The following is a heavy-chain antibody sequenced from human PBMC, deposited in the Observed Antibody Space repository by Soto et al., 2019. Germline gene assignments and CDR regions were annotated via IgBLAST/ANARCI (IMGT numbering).Heavy chain of an antibody. CDR3: ARITMVRGHYYYGMDV. CDR2: IYYSGST. CDR1: GGSISSSSYY. D-gene: IGHD3-10*01. Sequence: SETLSLTCTVSGGSISSSSYYWGWIRQPPGKGLEWIGCIYYSGSTYYNPSLKSRVTISVDTSKNQFSLKLSSVTAADTAVYYCARITMVRGHYYYGMDVWGQGTTVTVSS. J-gene: IGHJ6*02. V-gene: IGHV4-39*01.